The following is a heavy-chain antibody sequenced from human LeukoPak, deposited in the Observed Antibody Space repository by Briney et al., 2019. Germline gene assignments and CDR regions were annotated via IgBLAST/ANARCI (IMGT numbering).Heavy chain of an antibody. V-gene: IGHV4-39*07. J-gene: IGHJ5*02. CDR1: GGSISSSSYY. Sequence: PSETLSLTCTVSGGSISSSSYYWGWIRQPPGRGREWIASIYYSGSTYYNPSLKSRVTISVDTSKNQFSLKLSSVTAADTAVYYCARELRGSSYTDTWFDPWGQGTLVTVSS. CDR3: ARELRGSSYTDTWFDP. CDR2: IYYSGST. D-gene: IGHD3-16*02.